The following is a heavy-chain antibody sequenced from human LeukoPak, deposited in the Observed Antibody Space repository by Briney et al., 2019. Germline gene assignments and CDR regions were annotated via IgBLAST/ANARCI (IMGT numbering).Heavy chain of an antibody. V-gene: IGHV4-34*01. CDR3: VTYYYGSSAPKRNY. D-gene: IGHD3-22*01. CDR2: ISHSGST. CDR1: GGSFSDYF. J-gene: IGHJ4*02. Sequence: SETLPLTCAVYGGSFSDYFWSWIRQPPGKGLEWIGEISHSGSTTYNPSLRSRVTISGDTSKKQFSLKLSSVTAADTAVFYCVTYYYGSSAPKRNYWGQGILVTVSS.